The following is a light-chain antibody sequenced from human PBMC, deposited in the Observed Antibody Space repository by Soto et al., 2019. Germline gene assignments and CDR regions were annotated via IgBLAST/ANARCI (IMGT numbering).Light chain of an antibody. CDR1: SSDVGGYNY. V-gene: IGLV2-8*01. J-gene: IGLJ2*01. Sequence: QSALTRPPSASGSPGQSVTISCTGTSSDVGGYNYVSWYQQHPGKAPKLMIYEVSKWPSGVPDRFSGSKSGNTASLTVSGLQAEDEADYYCSSYAGGKNLVFGGGTKLTVL. CDR3: SSYAGGKNLV. CDR2: EVS.